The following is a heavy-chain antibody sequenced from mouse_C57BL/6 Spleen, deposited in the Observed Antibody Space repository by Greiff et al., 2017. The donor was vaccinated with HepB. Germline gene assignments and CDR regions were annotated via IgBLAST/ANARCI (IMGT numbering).Heavy chain of an antibody. CDR2: IWSDGST. Sequence: VKLMESGPGLVAPSQSLSITCTVSGFSLTSYGVHWVRQPPGKGLEWLVVIWSDGSTTYNSALKSRLSISKDNSKSQVFLKMNSLQTDDTAMYYCARNDYYGSSYLDYWGQGTSVTVSS. CDR3: ARNDYYGSSYLDY. D-gene: IGHD1-1*01. J-gene: IGHJ4*01. CDR1: GFSLTSYG. V-gene: IGHV2-6*02.